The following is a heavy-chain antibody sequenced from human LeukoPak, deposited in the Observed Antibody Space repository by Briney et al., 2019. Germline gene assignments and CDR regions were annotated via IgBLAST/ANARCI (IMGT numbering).Heavy chain of an antibody. D-gene: IGHD1-26*01. CDR2: ISGSGGST. V-gene: IGHV3-23*01. Sequence: PGGSLRLSCAASGFTFSSYAMSWVRQAPGKGLEWVSAISGSGGSTYYADSVKGRFTTSRDNSKNTLYLQMNSMRAEDTAVYYCAKGVGSYYNYFDYWGQGTLVTVSS. J-gene: IGHJ4*02. CDR3: AKGVGSYYNYFDY. CDR1: GFTFSSYA.